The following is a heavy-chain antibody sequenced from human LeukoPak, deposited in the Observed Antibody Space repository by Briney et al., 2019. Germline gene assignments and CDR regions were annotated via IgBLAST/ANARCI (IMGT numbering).Heavy chain of an antibody. J-gene: IGHJ4*02. CDR3: ARDFEWSFDY. D-gene: IGHD3-3*01. CDR2: IRSDGSNQ. CDR1: GFTFRYYG. V-gene: IGHV3-30*02. Sequence: GGSLRLSCVASGFTFRYYGMHWVRQAPGKGLEWVTFIRSDGSNQYYIDSVKGRFTISRDSSKNTLFLQMNSLRLEDTAVYYCARDFEWSFDYWGQGTLVTVSS.